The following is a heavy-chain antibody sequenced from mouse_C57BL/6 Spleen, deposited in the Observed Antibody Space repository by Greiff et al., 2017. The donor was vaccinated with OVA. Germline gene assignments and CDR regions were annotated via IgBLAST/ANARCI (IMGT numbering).Heavy chain of an antibody. CDR2: INPNNGGT. Sequence: EVQLQQSGPELVKPGASVKISCKASGYTFTDYYMNWVKQSHGKSLEWIGDINPNNGGTSYNQKFKGKATLTVDKSSSTAYMELRSLTSEDSAVYYCARRRYGYPFAYWGQGTLVTVSA. J-gene: IGHJ3*01. CDR3: ARRRYGYPFAY. D-gene: IGHD2-2*01. V-gene: IGHV1-26*01. CDR1: GYTFTDYY.